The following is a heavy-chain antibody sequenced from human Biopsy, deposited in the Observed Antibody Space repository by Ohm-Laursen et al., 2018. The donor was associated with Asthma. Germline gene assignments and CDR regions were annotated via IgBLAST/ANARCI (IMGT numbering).Heavy chain of an antibody. J-gene: IGHJ4*02. D-gene: IGHD5-24*01. Sequence: RSLRLSCAASGFTFSTYAMHWVRQAPGKGLEWVAVTSYDGSNKYYADSVKGRFTISRDNSKNTLYLQMNSLRGDDTAVYYCARDMNRDGWYFDYWGQGTLVTVSS. V-gene: IGHV3-30-3*01. CDR1: GFTFSTYA. CDR2: TSYDGSNK. CDR3: ARDMNRDGWYFDY.